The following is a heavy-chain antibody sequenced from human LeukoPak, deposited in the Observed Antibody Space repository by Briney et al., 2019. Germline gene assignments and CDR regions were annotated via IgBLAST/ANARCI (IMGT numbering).Heavy chain of an antibody. Sequence: SETLSLTCTVSGYSIRSGFYWAWIRQPPGKEPEWIGSIYESGSTYYNWPLKSRVTMSVDTPKNQFSLNLTSLTAADTAVYYCARGGLGYCTSSSCYSRLPFDYWGQGILVTVSS. CDR2: IYESGST. CDR3: ARGGLGYCTSSSCYSRLPFDY. CDR1: GYSIRSGFY. D-gene: IGHD2-2*01. V-gene: IGHV4-38-2*02. J-gene: IGHJ4*02.